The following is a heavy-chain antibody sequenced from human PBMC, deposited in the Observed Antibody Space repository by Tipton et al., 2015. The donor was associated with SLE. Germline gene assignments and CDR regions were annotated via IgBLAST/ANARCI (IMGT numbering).Heavy chain of an antibody. CDR2: INTSGSS. Sequence: TLSLTCTVSGGSITSANYYWSWIRQPAGKGLEWIGRINTSGSSNYNPSLKSRVTISVDTSKNQFSLKLSSVTAADTAVYYCARGGDWFDPWGQGTLVTVSS. D-gene: IGHD3-10*01. J-gene: IGHJ5*02. V-gene: IGHV4-61*02. CDR1: GGSITSANYY. CDR3: ARGGDWFDP.